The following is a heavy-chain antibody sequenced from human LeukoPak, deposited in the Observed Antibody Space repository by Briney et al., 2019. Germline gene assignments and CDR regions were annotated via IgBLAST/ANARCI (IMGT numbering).Heavy chain of an antibody. J-gene: IGHJ3*02. Sequence: SETLSLTCTVSGYSISSSYYWSWIRQPPGKGLEWIGHVYYSGSTYYNPSLKSRVTISVDTSKNQFSLRLSSVTAADTAVYYCAREINLGPGAFDIWGQGTMVTVSS. CDR1: GYSISSSYY. CDR2: VYYSGST. D-gene: IGHD1-14*01. V-gene: IGHV4-38-2*02. CDR3: AREINLGPGAFDI.